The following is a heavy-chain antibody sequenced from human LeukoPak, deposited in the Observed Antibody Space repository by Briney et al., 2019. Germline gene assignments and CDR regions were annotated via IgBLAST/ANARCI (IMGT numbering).Heavy chain of an antibody. Sequence: PGGSLRLSCAASGFTFGDYSMTWIRQAPGKGLEWVSYISGSGSTIYYADSVKGRFTISRDNAKNSLYLQMNSLRAEDTAVYYCARDPYSGSYSDYYYYMDVWGKGTTVTISS. CDR1: GFTFGDYS. CDR2: ISGSGSTI. D-gene: IGHD1-26*01. V-gene: IGHV3-11*04. CDR3: ARDPYSGSYSDYYYYMDV. J-gene: IGHJ6*03.